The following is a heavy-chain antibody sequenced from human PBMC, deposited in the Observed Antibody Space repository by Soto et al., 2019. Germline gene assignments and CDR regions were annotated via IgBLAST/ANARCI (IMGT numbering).Heavy chain of an antibody. D-gene: IGHD1-7*01. CDR2: IHYSGSA. CDR1: GGSISSGGYY. CDR3: ARGPGSTRYFDL. V-gene: IGHV4-31*03. J-gene: IGHJ2*01. Sequence: QVQLQESGPGQVKPSETLSLTCTVSGGSISSGGYYWSWIRQHPGKGLEWIAYIHYSGSAYFNPSLKSRVTISVDTSKNHFSLKLTSVTAADTAVYFCARGPGSTRYFDLWGRGTLVTVSS.